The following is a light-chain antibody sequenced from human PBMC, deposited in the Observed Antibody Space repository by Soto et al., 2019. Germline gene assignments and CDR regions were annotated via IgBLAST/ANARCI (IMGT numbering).Light chain of an antibody. CDR2: DAS. Sequence: EIVLTQSPATLSLSPGERATLCCRASQSVSSYLAWYQQKPGQAPRLLIYDASNRATGIPARFSGSGSGTDFTRTISSLEPEDFAVYYCQQRSNWPPLLTLGGGTKVDIK. J-gene: IGKJ4*01. CDR3: QQRSNWPPLLT. V-gene: IGKV3-11*01. CDR1: QSVSSY.